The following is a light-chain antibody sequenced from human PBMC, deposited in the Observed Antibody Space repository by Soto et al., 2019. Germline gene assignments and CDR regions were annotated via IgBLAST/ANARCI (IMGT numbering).Light chain of an antibody. CDR2: LAS. CDR3: QQYNSYPIT. Sequence: QSPSTLSASVGXRVTITXXXXXXFSNWLAWYQQKPGKAPKLLIYLASTLVFGVPSRFSGSGSGTEFTLTISGLQPDHFATYSCQQYNSYPITFGPGTKVDIK. V-gene: IGKV1-5*03. CDR1: XXFSNW. J-gene: IGKJ3*01.